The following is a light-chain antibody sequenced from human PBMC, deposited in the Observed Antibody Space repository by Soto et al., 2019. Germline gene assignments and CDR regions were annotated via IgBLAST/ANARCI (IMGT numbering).Light chain of an antibody. CDR2: DVS. CDR3: SSYTSSSTPNWV. J-gene: IGLJ3*02. CDR1: SSDVGGYNY. V-gene: IGLV2-14*01. Sequence: QSALTQPASVSGSPGQSITISCTGTSSDVGGYNYVSWYQQHPGKAPKLMIYDVSNRPSGVSNRFSGSKSGNTASLTISGLQAEDEADYYCSSYTSSSTPNWVFGGGTKRTVL.